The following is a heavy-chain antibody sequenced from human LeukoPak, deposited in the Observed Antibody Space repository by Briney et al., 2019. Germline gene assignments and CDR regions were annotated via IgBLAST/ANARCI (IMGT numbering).Heavy chain of an antibody. Sequence: SETLSLTCSVSGGSISTYYWSWIRQPPGKGLEWIGYIYYSGITKYNPSLKSRVTMSVDTSKKQFSLKLSSVTAADTAVYYCASQSRYSSGWLDYWGQGTLVTVSS. CDR1: GGSISTYY. CDR3: ASQSRYSSGWLDY. J-gene: IGHJ4*02. CDR2: IYYSGIT. V-gene: IGHV4-59*08. D-gene: IGHD6-19*01.